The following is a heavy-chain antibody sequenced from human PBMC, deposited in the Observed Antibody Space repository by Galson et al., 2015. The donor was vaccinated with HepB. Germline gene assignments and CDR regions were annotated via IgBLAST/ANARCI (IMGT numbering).Heavy chain of an antibody. CDR2: ISSSSSTI. J-gene: IGHJ6*03. V-gene: IGHV3-48*01. CDR1: GFTLSSYS. Sequence: SLRLSCAASGFTLSSYSMNWVRQAPGKGLEWVSCISSSSSTIYYADSVKGRFTISRDNAKNSLYLQMNSLRAEDTAVYYCARDVHYMDVWGKGTTVTVSS. CDR3: ARDVHYMDV. D-gene: IGHD3-10*02.